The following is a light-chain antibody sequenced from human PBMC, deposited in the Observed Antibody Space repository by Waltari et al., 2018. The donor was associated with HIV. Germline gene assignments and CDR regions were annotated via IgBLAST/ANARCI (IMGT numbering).Light chain of an antibody. CDR2: RTS. V-gene: IGKV3-20*01. Sequence: EVLLTQSPVTLSLSPGESFTLSCRASQSLCNDFVAWYKQKPGPPPRLLIFRTSSSAAGVPGRLSGSGSGTDFALTITGAESEDFAVYYCQHYGGSPYTLGPGT. CDR1: QSLCNDF. CDR3: QHYGGSPYT. J-gene: IGKJ2*01.